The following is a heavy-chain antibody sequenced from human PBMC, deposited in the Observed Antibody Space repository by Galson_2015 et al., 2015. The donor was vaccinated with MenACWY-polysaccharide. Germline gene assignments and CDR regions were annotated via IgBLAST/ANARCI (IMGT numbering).Heavy chain of an antibody. D-gene: IGHD1-26*01. J-gene: IGHJ4*02. CDR2: ISSSSSAI. V-gene: IGHV3-48*01. Sequence: SLRLSCAASGFTFSSYSMNWVRQAPGKGLEWVSYISSSSSAIFYADSVKGRFTISRDNAKNSLYLQMNSLRAEDTALYYCASDPAGGSYYNYWGQGTPVTVSS. CDR3: ASDPAGGSYYNY. CDR1: GFTFSSYS.